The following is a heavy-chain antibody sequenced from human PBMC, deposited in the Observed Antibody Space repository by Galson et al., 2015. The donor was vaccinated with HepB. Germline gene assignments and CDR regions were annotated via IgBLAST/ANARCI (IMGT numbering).Heavy chain of an antibody. V-gene: IGHV3-11*01. J-gene: IGHJ4*02. CDR3: ATARIPLTGSHDFDY. CDR2: ISSGGDTI. D-gene: IGHD3-9*01. Sequence: SVRLSCAASGFIFSDYYMNWIRQAPGKGLEWVSYISSGGDTIYYADSVKGRFTISRDNAKSSLSLQMDSLRAEDTALYYCATARIPLTGSHDFDYWGQGTLVTVSS. CDR1: GFIFSDYY.